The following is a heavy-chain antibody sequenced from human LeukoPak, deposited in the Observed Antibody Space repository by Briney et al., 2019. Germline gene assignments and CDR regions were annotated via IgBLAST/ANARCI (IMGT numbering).Heavy chain of an antibody. Sequence: GGSLRLSCAASGFTFSGHWMSWVRQAPGKGLEWVAHIKSDGSEKYYVDSVKGRFTISRDNAKNSLYLPMNSLRAEDSAVYYCARNSRYSFDIWGQGTMVTVSS. CDR2: IKSDGSEK. J-gene: IGHJ3*02. D-gene: IGHD2/OR15-2a*01. CDR1: GFTFSGHW. CDR3: ARNSRYSFDI. V-gene: IGHV3-7*04.